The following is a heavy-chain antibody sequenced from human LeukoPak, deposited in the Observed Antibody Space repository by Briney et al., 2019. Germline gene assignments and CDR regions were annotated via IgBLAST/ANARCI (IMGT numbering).Heavy chain of an antibody. D-gene: IGHD4-11*01. Sequence: PGGSLRLSCAASGFTFSSFAVSWVRQAPGKGLEWVSTISGSSTYTYYADSVKGRFTISRDNSKNTLYLQMSSLRAVDTAIYYCTKMVTVTTLYYFDSWGHGTLVTVSS. CDR2: ISGSSTYT. V-gene: IGHV3-23*01. CDR3: TKMVTVTTLYYFDS. CDR1: GFTFSSFA. J-gene: IGHJ4*01.